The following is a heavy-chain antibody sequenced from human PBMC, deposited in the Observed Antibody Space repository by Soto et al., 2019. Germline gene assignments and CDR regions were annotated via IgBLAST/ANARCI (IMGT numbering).Heavy chain of an antibody. Sequence: PGGSLRLSCAASGFTFSSYGMHWVRQAPGKGLEWVAVISYDGSNKYYADSVKGRFTISRDNSKNTLYLQMNSLRAEDTAVYYCAKEWCSGGSCYDYWGQGTLVTVSS. J-gene: IGHJ4*02. V-gene: IGHV3-30*18. D-gene: IGHD2-15*01. CDR3: AKEWCSGGSCYDY. CDR1: GFTFSSYG. CDR2: ISYDGSNK.